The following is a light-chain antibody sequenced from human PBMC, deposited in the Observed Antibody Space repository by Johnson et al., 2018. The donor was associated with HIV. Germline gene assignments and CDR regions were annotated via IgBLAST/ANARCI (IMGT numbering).Light chain of an antibody. J-gene: IGLJ1*01. Sequence: QSVLTQSPSVSAAPGQKVTISCSGSGSNIGNNYVSWYQQLPGTAPKLLIYDNNKRPSGIPDRFSGSKSGTSATLGITGLQTGDEADYYCGTWDSRLSAGAVFGTGTKVTVL. V-gene: IGLV1-51*01. CDR3: GTWDSRLSAGAV. CDR2: DNN. CDR1: GSNIGNNY.